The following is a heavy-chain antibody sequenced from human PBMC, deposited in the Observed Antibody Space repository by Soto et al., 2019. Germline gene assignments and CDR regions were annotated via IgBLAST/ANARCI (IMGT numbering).Heavy chain of an antibody. Sequence: DVQLVDSGGGLVQPGGSLRLSCTASGFTFSDYGVNWVRQAPGKGLEWVSYISSDALTIFYADSVKGRFTISRDNAKNALYLHIHSLRAEDTAVYYCARPFLSFASIMARGGGGMDVWGQGTTVTVSS. J-gene: IGHJ6*01. D-gene: IGHD3-10*01. CDR1: GFTFSDYG. CDR3: ARPFLSFASIMARGGGGMDV. V-gene: IGHV3-48*01. CDR2: ISSDALTI.